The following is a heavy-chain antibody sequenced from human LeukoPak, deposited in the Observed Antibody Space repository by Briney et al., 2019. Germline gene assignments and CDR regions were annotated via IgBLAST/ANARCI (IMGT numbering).Heavy chain of an antibody. CDR1: GYTFTGYF. D-gene: IGHD3-22*01. Sequence: ASVKVSCKASGYTFTGYFMHWVRQAPGQGLEWMGWINPNSGGTNYAQKFQGRVTTTRDTSISTAYMELSRLLSDDTAVYYCAREYYDSSGYYLGGDDFDYWGQGTLVPVSS. CDR2: INPNSGGT. J-gene: IGHJ4*02. CDR3: AREYYDSSGYYLGGDDFDY. V-gene: IGHV1-2*02.